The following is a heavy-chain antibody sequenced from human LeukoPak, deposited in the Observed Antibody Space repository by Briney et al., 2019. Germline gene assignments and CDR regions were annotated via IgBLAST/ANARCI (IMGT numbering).Heavy chain of an antibody. CDR3: AKAYSSSWYYSYLDY. V-gene: IGHV3-7*03. Sequence: GGSLRLSCAASGFTFSTYWMSWVRQAPGKGLEWVANIKQDGSEKYYVDSVKGRFTISRDNAKNSLHLQMNSLRAEDMALYYCAKAYSSSWYYSYLDYWGQGTLVTVSS. D-gene: IGHD6-13*01. J-gene: IGHJ4*02. CDR2: IKQDGSEK. CDR1: GFTFSTYW.